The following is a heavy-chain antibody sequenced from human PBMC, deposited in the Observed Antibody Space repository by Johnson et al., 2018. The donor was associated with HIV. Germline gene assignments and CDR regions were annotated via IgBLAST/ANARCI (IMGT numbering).Heavy chain of an antibody. CDR3: ARGDSSSWYEFAFDI. V-gene: IGHV3-74*01. CDR2: INSDGSST. J-gene: IGHJ3*02. CDR1: GFTFSSYW. D-gene: IGHD6-13*01. Sequence: EVQLVESGGGLVQPGGSLRLSCAASGFTFSSYWMHWVRQAPGKGLVWVSRINSDGSSTSYADSVKGRFTISRDNAKNSLYLQMNSLRAEDTAVYYCARGDSSSWYEFAFDIWGQGTMVTVSS.